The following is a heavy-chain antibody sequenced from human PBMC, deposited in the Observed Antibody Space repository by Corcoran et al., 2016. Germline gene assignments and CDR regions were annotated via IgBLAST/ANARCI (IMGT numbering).Heavy chain of an antibody. V-gene: IGHV3-15*07. J-gene: IGHJ4*02. Sequence: EVQLVESGGGLVKPGGSLRLSCAASDFTFSHAWMNWVRQAPGKGLEWVGRIKSKSDGGTTDYTAPVKGRFTISRDDSKNTLYLQMNSLKAEDTAVYYCVARSGYYYEYWGQGALVTVSS. D-gene: IGHD3-22*01. CDR1: DFTFSHAW. CDR3: VARSGYYYEY. CDR2: IKSKSDGGTT.